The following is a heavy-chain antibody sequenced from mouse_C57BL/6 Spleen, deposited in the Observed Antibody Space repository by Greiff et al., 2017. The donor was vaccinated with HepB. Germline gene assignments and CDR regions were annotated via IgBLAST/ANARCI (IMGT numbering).Heavy chain of an antibody. CDR3: TRDPRFGAMDY. Sequence: EVKLEESGEGLVKPGGSLKLSCAASGFTFSSYAMSWVRQTPEKRLEWVAYISSGGDYIYYADTVKGRFTISRDNARNTLYLQMSSLKSEDTAMYYCTRDPRFGAMDYWGQGTSVTVSS. J-gene: IGHJ4*01. CDR2: ISSGGDYI. V-gene: IGHV5-9-1*02. CDR1: GFTFSSYA.